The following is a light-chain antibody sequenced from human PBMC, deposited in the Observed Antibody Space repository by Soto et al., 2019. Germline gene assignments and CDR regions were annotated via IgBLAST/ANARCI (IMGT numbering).Light chain of an antibody. V-gene: IGKV1-39*01. CDR1: QTITYY. CDR2: AAS. Sequence: DIQMTQSPSSLSASVGDTVTITCRASQTITYYLNWYHQKPWKAPKLLVYAASILQTGVPSRFSGSGSGTDFTLAISSLQPEDFGTYYCQQSYVTPYTFGQGTKLEI. CDR3: QQSYVTPYT. J-gene: IGKJ2*01.